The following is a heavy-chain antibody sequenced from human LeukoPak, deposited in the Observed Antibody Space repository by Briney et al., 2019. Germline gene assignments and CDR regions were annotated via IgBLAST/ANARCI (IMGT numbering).Heavy chain of an antibody. J-gene: IGHJ6*03. D-gene: IGHD5-12*01. V-gene: IGHV3-20*04. CDR1: GFTFDDYG. Sequence: GGSLRLSCAASGFTFDDYGMSWVRQAPGKGLEWVSGINWNGGSTGYADSVKGRFTISRDNAKNSLYLQMNSLRAEDTALYYCARIGGYDWDYYYYCMDVWGKGTTVTVSS. CDR3: ARIGGYDWDYYYYCMDV. CDR2: INWNGGST.